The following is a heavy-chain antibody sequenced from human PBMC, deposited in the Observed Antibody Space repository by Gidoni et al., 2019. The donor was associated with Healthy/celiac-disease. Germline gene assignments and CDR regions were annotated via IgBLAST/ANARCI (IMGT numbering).Heavy chain of an antibody. CDR2: ISSISSYI. CDR3: ARDLGSRDCYNLDD. V-gene: IGHV3-21*01. D-gene: IGHD2-21*01. Sequence: EVQLVESGGGLVKPGGYLSLSCAPSGLTFSSYSMNWVRQAPGNGLEWVSSISSISSYINYADSVKGRFTFSRDNAKNSLYLQMNSLRAEDTAVYYCARDLGSRDCYNLDDWGQGTLVTVSS. J-gene: IGHJ4*02. CDR1: GLTFSSYS.